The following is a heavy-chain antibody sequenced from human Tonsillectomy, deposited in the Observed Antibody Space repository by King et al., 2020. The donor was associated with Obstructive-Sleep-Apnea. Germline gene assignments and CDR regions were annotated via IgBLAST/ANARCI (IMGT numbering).Heavy chain of an antibody. J-gene: IGHJ4*02. CDR1: GGSISSGGDS. Sequence: QLQESGSGLVKPSQTLSLTCAVPGGSISSGGDSWSWIRQPPGKGLEWIGYIYHTGGTYYTPSLKSRVTISVDRSKNQFSLKLSSVTAADTAVYYCARSDTAMADFDYWGQGTLVTVSS. D-gene: IGHD5-18*01. CDR3: ARSDTAMADFDY. V-gene: IGHV4-30-2*01. CDR2: IYHTGGT.